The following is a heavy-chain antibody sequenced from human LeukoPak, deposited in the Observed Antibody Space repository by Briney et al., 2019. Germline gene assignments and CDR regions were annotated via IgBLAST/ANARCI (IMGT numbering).Heavy chain of an antibody. D-gene: IGHD3-22*01. J-gene: IGHJ4*02. Sequence: GGSLRLSCAASGFTFSSYWMHWVRQAPGKGLEWVSGINWNGGSTGYADSVKGRFTISRDNAKNSLYLQMNSLRAEDTALYYCARDGGDYYDSSGYYYYFDYWGQGTLVTVSS. V-gene: IGHV3-20*04. CDR1: GFTFSSYW. CDR2: INWNGGST. CDR3: ARDGGDYYDSSGYYYYFDY.